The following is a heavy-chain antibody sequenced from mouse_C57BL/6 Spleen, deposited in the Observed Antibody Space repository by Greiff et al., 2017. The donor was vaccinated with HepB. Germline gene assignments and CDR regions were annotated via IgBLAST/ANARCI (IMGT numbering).Heavy chain of an antibody. CDR3: ARDGTWCAY. CDR1: GYTFTDYY. Sequence: EVQLQQSGPELVKPGASVKISCKASGYTFTDYYMNWVKQSHGKSLEWIGDINPNNGGTSYNQKFKGKATLTVDKSSSTAYMELRSLTSEDSAVYYCARDGTWCAYWGQGTLVTVSA. CDR2: INPNNGGT. D-gene: IGHD2-1*01. J-gene: IGHJ3*01. V-gene: IGHV1-26*01.